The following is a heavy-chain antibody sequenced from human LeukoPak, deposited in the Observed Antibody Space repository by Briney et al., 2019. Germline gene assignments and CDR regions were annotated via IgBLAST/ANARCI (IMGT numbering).Heavy chain of an antibody. Sequence: SVKVSCKASGGTFSSYAISWVRQAPGQGLERMGGIIPIFGTANYAQKFQGRVTITTDESTSTAYMELSSLRSEDTAVYYCASRAEGYCSSTSCPNWFDPWGQGTLVTVSS. CDR2: IIPIFGTA. CDR1: GGTFSSYA. D-gene: IGHD2-2*01. V-gene: IGHV1-69*05. J-gene: IGHJ5*02. CDR3: ASRAEGYCSSTSCPNWFDP.